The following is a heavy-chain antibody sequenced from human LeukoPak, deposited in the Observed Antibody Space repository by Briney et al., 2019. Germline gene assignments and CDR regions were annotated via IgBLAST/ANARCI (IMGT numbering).Heavy chain of an antibody. CDR2: IIPIFGTA. D-gene: IGHD5-18*01. CDR1: GGTFSSYA. Sequence: SVKVSCKASGGTFSSYAISWVRQAPGQGLEWMGGIIPIFGTANYAQKFQGRVTITTDESTSTAYMELSSLRSEDTAVYYCARAVGKQPYYYYYYMDVWGKGTTVTVSS. J-gene: IGHJ6*03. V-gene: IGHV1-69*05. CDR3: ARAVGKQPYYYYYYMDV.